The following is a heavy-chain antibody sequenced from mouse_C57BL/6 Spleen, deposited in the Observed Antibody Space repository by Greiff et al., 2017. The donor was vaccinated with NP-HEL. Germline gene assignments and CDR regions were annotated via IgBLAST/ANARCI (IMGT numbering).Heavy chain of an antibody. D-gene: IGHD1-1*01. CDR3: ARRSLITTVFYYYAMDY. V-gene: IGHV5-17*01. Sequence: EVQGVESGGGLVKPGGSLKLSCAASGFTFSDYGMHWVRQAPEKGLEWVAYISSGSSTIYYADTVKGRFTISRDNAKNTLFLQMTSLRSEDTAMYYCARRSLITTVFYYYAMDYWGQGTSVTVSS. CDR1: GFTFSDYG. CDR2: ISSGSSTI. J-gene: IGHJ4*01.